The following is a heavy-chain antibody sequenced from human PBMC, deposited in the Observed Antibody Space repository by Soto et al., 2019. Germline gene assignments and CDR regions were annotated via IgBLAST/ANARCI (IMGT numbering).Heavy chain of an antibody. V-gene: IGHV3-30*18. CDR3: AKGLDIVLVPGAIGPYYYYGVDV. D-gene: IGHD2-2*03. J-gene: IGHJ6*02. CDR2: ISYDGITK. CDR1: GFTFSSYG. Sequence: QVQLVESGGGVVQPGRSLRLSCAASGFTFSSYGMNWVRQAPGKGLEWVALISYDGITKYYADSVKGRFTISRDNSKNTQYLQMNSLIPEDTAVYYCAKGLDIVLVPGAIGPYYYYGVDVWGQGTTVTVSS.